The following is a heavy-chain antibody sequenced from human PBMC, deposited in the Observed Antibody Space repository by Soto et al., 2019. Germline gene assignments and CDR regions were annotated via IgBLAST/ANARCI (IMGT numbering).Heavy chain of an antibody. Sequence: PGGSLRLSCSASGFIFSSYWMSWLRQAPGKGLEGVASMNEYGSERYYVDSVKGRFTISRDNAKNSLYLQMNSLRAEDTAVYYCARPTGADKDNYWGQGTMVTVSS. V-gene: IGHV3-7*04. J-gene: IGHJ4*02. CDR1: GFIFSSYW. CDR3: ARPTGADKDNY. D-gene: IGHD3-10*01. CDR2: MNEYGSER.